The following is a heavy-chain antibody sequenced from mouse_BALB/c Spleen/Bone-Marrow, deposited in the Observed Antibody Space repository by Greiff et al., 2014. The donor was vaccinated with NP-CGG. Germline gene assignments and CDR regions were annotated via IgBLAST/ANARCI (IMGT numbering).Heavy chain of an antibody. CDR1: GYAFTNHL. CDR3: ARVLGRPF. CDR2: INPGSGGT. V-gene: IGHV1-54*03. J-gene: IGHJ3*01. Sequence: LVESGAEVVRPGTSVKVSCKASGYAFTNHLIEWIKQRPGQGLEWIGLINPGSGGTNYNEKFKGKATLTADKSSSTAYMQLSSLTSGDSAVYFCARVLGRPFWGQGTLVTVSA. D-gene: IGHD4-1*01.